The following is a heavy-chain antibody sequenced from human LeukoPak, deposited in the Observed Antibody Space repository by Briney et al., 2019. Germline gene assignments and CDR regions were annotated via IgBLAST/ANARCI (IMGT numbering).Heavy chain of an antibody. D-gene: IGHD6-13*01. CDR2: IYYSGST. Sequence: SETLSLTCTVSGGSLSSYYWSWIRQPPGKGLEWIGYIYYSGSTNYNPSLKSRVTISVDTSKNQFSLKLSSVTAADTAVYYCARLGSSSWAYWFDPWGQGTLVTVSS. J-gene: IGHJ5*02. CDR3: ARLGSSSWAYWFDP. CDR1: GGSLSSYY. V-gene: IGHV4-59*08.